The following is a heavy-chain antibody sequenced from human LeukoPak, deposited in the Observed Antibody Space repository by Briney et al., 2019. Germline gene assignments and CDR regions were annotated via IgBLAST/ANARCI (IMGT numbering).Heavy chain of an antibody. CDR3: AKSVKYYYDSPDAFDI. CDR1: GFTFSSYA. J-gene: IGHJ3*02. Sequence: GGSLRLSCAASGFTFSSYAMSWVRQAPGKGLEWVSAISGSGGSTYYADSVKGRFTISRGNSKNTLYLQMNSLRAEDTAVYYCAKSVKYYYDSPDAFDIWGQGTMVTVSS. V-gene: IGHV3-23*01. D-gene: IGHD3-22*01. CDR2: ISGSGGST.